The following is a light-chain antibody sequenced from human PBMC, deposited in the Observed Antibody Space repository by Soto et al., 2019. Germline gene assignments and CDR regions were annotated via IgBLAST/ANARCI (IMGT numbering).Light chain of an antibody. CDR2: RAS. CDR3: QQYDSYPYT. V-gene: IGKV1-5*03. Sequence: DIQMTQSPSTLSASVGDRVTITCRASQSISSWLAWYQQKPGKAPKLLISRASSLESGVPSSFSGGGSGTEFTLTISSLQPDEFATYSCQQYDSYPYTFGQGTKLEIK. CDR1: QSISSW. J-gene: IGKJ2*01.